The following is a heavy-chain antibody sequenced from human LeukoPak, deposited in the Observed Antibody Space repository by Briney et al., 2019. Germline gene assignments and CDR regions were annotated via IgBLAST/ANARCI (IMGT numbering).Heavy chain of an antibody. CDR3: ATDYGDYVPIDY. Sequence: GGSLILSCTASGVTLSNYAMHWVRRPPGRGLELVAVISFDGTNKYYGDSVEARFSVSRDNSKHTLYLQMNSLRPDDTAMYYCATDYGDYVPIDYWGQGTLVTVSS. D-gene: IGHD4-17*01. CDR1: GVTLSNYA. V-gene: IGHV3-30*04. CDR2: ISFDGTNK. J-gene: IGHJ4*02.